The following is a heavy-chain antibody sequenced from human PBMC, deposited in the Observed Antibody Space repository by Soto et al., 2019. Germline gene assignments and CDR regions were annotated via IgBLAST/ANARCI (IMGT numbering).Heavy chain of an antibody. Sequence: QVQLQESGPGLVKPSQTLSLTCTVSGGSISSGDYYWSWIRQPPGKGLEWIGYIYYSGSTYYNPSLKSRFTLSVDTSKNHFSLKLSSVTAADTAVYYCARATTAAPYYYYGMDVWGQGTTVTVSS. D-gene: IGHD2-2*01. CDR2: IYYSGST. V-gene: IGHV4-30-4*01. J-gene: IGHJ6*02. CDR1: GGSISSGDYY. CDR3: ARATTAAPYYYYGMDV.